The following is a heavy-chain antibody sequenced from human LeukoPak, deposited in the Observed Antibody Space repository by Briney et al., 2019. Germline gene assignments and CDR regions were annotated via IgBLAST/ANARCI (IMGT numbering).Heavy chain of an antibody. CDR1: GFTFSSYA. J-gene: IGHJ4*02. D-gene: IGHD4-17*01. CDR3: AKDLAKAGYGDYYFDY. CDR2: ISGSGGST. Sequence: GGSLRLSCAASGFTFSSYAMSWARQAQGKGREWVSGISGSGGSTYYADSVKGRFTISRDNSKNTLYLQMNSLRAEDTAVYYCAKDLAKAGYGDYYFDYWGQGTLVTVSS. V-gene: IGHV3-23*01.